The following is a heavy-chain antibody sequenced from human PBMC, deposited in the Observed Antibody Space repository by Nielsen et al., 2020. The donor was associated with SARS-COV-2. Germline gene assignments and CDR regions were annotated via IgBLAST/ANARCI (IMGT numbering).Heavy chain of an antibody. D-gene: IGHD3-3*01. CDR1: GGSISSSSYY. V-gene: IGHV4-39*01. J-gene: IGHJ6*02. CDR2: IYYSGST. CDR3: ARLLTIFGVVIIPDYYYGMDV. Sequence: SETLSLTCTVSGGSISSSSYYWGWIRKPPGKGLEWIGSIYYSGSTYYNPSLKSRVTISVDTSKNQFSLKLSSVTAADTAVYYCARLLTIFGVVIIPDYYYGMDVWGQGTTVTVSS.